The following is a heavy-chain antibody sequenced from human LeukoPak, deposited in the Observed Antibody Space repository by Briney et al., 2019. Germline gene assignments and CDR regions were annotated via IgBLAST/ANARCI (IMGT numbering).Heavy chain of an antibody. CDR1: VSTFAGHH. Sequence: ASVKVSRKTSVSTFAGHHIHWVRPAPGQGLEGMGWINPSSGDTKYAQNFQDRVIISSDTSISTAYMDLSRLSSDDTAIYYCARAGHDSSGYSFCLDYWGQGTLVTVSS. D-gene: IGHD3-22*01. CDR2: INPSSGDT. CDR3: ARAGHDSSGYSFCLDY. J-gene: IGHJ4*02. V-gene: IGHV1-2*02.